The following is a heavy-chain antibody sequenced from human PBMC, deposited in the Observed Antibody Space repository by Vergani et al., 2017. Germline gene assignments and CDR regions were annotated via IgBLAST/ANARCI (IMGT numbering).Heavy chain of an antibody. CDR3: AKDRLQYCSGGSCYVNWFDP. CDR2: IRGSGGST. J-gene: IGHJ5*02. D-gene: IGHD2-15*01. Sequence: EVQLLESGGGLVQPGGSLRLSCAAFGFTFSSYAMSWVRQAPGKGLEWVSAIRGSGGSTYYADSVTGRFTHSRDNSKNTLYLQMNSLRAEDTAVDYCAKDRLQYCSGGSCYVNWFDPWGQGTLVTVSS. CDR1: GFTFSSYA. V-gene: IGHV3-23*01.